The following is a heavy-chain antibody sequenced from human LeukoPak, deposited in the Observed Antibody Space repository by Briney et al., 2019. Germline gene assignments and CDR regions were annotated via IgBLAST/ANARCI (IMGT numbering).Heavy chain of an antibody. Sequence: GGSLRLSCAASGFTFSSYWISWVGQAPGKGLEWVSLISSSNSYTYYADAVKGRFTISRDNDKNSLFLQMNRLRAEDTALYYCARDDYRGGVGFDYWGDGTLVTVSS. V-gene: IGHV3-21*01. J-gene: IGHJ4*01. CDR2: ISSSNSYT. CDR3: ARDDYRGGVGFDY. D-gene: IGHD5-12*01. CDR1: GFTFSSYW.